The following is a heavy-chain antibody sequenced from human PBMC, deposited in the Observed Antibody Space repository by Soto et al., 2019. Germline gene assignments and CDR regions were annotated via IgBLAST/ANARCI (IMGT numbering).Heavy chain of an antibody. J-gene: IGHJ6*03. CDR3: XXXXXXRTGGYYYYMDV. CDR2: IIPILGIA. CDR1: GGTFSSYT. D-gene: IGHD7-27*01. Sequence: QVQLVQSGAEVKKPGSSVKVSCKASGGTFSSYTISWVRQAPGQGLEWMGRIIPILGIANYAQKFQGRVTITADKSTSTAYMELSSLRSEDXAXYXXXXXXXXRTGGYYYYMDVWGKGTTVTVSS. V-gene: IGHV1-69*02.